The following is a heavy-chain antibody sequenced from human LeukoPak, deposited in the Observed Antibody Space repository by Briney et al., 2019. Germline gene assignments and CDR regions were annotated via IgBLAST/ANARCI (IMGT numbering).Heavy chain of an antibody. CDR3: AKGVTNAFDI. CDR2: IFAAGANT. V-gene: IGHV3-23*01. CDR1: GFTFGDYA. Sequence: GGSLRLSCAASGFTFGDYAMTWVRQAPGKGLEWVSTIFAAGANTYYADSVKGRHTISRDNSKNTVYLQMNSLRADDTAVYYCAKGVTNAFDIWGQGTMVTVSS. J-gene: IGHJ3*02.